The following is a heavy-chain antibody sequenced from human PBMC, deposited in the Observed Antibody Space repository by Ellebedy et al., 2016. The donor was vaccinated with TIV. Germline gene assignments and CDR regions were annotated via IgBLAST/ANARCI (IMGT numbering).Heavy chain of an antibody. CDR2: ISYDGRNN. CDR1: GFTFSNYA. V-gene: IGHV3-30-3*01. J-gene: IGHJ4*02. CDR3: ARGAVAGIRAGGY. Sequence: GESLKISCAASGFTFSNYAMHWVRQAPGKGLEWVAVISYDGRNNFYADSVKGRFTISRDSSKNTLYLQMNSLRPEDTAVYYCARGAVAGIRAGGYWGQGTLVTVSS. D-gene: IGHD6-19*01.